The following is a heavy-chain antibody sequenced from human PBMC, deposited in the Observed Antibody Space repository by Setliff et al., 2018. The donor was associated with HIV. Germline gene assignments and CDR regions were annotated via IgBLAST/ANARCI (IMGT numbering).Heavy chain of an antibody. CDR3: SRDSNDYGDYILDY. Sequence: PGGSLRLSCAASGFTLSNYGMSWVRQAPGKGLEWVSTIRNDGITTYYADSVEDRFTISRDNTKNTLYLQMNSLRAEDTAVYYCSRDSNDYGDYILDYWGQGTLVTVSS. D-gene: IGHD4-17*01. CDR2: IRNDGITT. V-gene: IGHV3-23*01. CDR1: GFTLSNYG. J-gene: IGHJ4*02.